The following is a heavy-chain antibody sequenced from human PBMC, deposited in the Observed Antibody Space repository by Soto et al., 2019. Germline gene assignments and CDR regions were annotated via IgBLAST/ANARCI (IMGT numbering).Heavy chain of an antibody. CDR2: IHGSGSA. Sequence: PSETLSLTCTVSNGSISNFYWNWIRQSAGKGLEWIGRIHGSGSATYNRSLRSRVTMSVDTSKNQFSRKVNSVTGADTAVYYCARSSHKESWFDPWGQGTLVTVSS. CDR1: NGSISNFY. V-gene: IGHV4-4*07. D-gene: IGHD6-13*01. CDR3: ARSSHKESWFDP. J-gene: IGHJ5*02.